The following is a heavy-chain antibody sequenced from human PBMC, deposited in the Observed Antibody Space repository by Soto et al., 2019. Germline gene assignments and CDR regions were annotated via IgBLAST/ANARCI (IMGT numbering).Heavy chain of an antibody. Sequence: GESLKISCKGSGYSFTSYWIGWVRQMPGKGLEWMGIIYPGDSDTRYSPSFQGQVTISADKSISTAYLQWSSLKASDTAMYYCARLTYYDFWSGLRAHNWFDPWGQGTLVTVSS. D-gene: IGHD3-3*01. CDR2: IYPGDSDT. CDR3: ARLTYYDFWSGLRAHNWFDP. J-gene: IGHJ5*02. V-gene: IGHV5-51*01. CDR1: GYSFTSYW.